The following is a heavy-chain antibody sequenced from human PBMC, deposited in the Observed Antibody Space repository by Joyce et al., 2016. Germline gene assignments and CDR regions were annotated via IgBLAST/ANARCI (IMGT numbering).Heavy chain of an antibody. Sequence: QMQLVQSGAEVKKPGTTGKFSCKASGYTFTGFYIHWVRQAPGQGLGWMGWLNPNNGDTDYAQKLQGRVTMTRDTSIRTAYMELTRLRSDDTAVYYCARRTWQNAFDIWVEGTIVTVSS. J-gene: IGHJ3*02. CDR1: GYTFTGFY. CDR3: ARRTWQNAFDI. V-gene: IGHV1-2*02. CDR2: LNPNNGDT. D-gene: IGHD1-1*01.